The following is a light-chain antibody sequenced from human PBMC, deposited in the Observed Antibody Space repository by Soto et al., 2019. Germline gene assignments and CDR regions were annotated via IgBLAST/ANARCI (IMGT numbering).Light chain of an antibody. V-gene: IGKV1-5*03. Sequence: DIQMTQSPSALSASVGDRVTITCRASQSISSWLAWYQQKPGKAPKLLIYKASSLKSGVPFRFSGSGSGTEFTLTISSLQPDDFATYYCQQYTSYPWTFGQGTKVEIK. CDR1: QSISSW. J-gene: IGKJ1*01. CDR2: KAS. CDR3: QQYTSYPWT.